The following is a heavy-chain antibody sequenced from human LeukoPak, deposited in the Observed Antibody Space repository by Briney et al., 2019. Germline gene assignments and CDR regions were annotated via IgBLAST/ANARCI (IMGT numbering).Heavy chain of an antibody. J-gene: IGHJ4*02. CDR1: DGSFSSDTW. D-gene: IGHD5-24*01. CDR3: ATGRGYTWNY. V-gene: IGHV4-4*02. CDR2: ISHSGST. Sequence: SETLSLTCAVSDGSFSSDTWWSWARQPPGKGLEWIGQISHSGSTKYIPSLKSRVTISIDKSKNQFSLTLNSVTAADTAAYYCATGRGYTWNYSGQGTLVTVSS.